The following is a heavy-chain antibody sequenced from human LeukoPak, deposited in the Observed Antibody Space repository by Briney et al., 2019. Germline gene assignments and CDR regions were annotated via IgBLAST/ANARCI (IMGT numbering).Heavy chain of an antibody. V-gene: IGHV3-48*01. J-gene: IGHJ4*02. CDR2: ISSSSSTI. CDR3: TRGGAARPDY. Sequence: GGSLRLSCAASGFTFSSYGMDWVRQAPGKGLEWVSYISSSSSTIYYANSVKGRFTISRDDAKNSLFLQMNSLRAEDAAVYYCTRGGAARPDYCGQGTLVTVSS. D-gene: IGHD6-6*01. CDR1: GFTFSSYG.